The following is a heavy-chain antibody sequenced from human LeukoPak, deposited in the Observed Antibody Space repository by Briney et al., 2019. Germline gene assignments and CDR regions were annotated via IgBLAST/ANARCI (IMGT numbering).Heavy chain of an antibody. V-gene: IGHV3-48*01. Sequence: GGSLRLSCAASGFTFSSYSMNWVRQAPGKGLEWVSYISSSSSTIYYADSVKGRFTISRDNAKNSLYLQMNSLRAEDTAVYYCARSVVVSAFDIWGQGTIVTVSS. CDR2: ISSSSSTI. D-gene: IGHD2-15*01. CDR1: GFTFSSYS. CDR3: ARSVVVSAFDI. J-gene: IGHJ3*02.